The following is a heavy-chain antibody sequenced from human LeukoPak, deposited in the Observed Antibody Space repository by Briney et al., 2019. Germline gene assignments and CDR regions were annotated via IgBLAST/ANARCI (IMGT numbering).Heavy chain of an antibody. J-gene: IGHJ4*02. Sequence: SETLSLTCTVSGGSINSYYWSWIRQPAGKGLECIGRIYTSGTTNYNPSLKSRVTMSVDTSKNHFSLQLRSVTAADMAVYYCASTTYDYDTSGHYFLDYWGQGSLVTVSS. CDR2: IYTSGTT. CDR1: GGSINSYY. D-gene: IGHD3-22*01. CDR3: ASTTYDYDTSGHYFLDY. V-gene: IGHV4-4*07.